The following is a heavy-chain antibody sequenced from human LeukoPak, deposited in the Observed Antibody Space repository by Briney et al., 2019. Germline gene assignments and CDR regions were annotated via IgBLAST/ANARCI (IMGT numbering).Heavy chain of an antibody. CDR3: ARGGGSHYEVDY. Sequence: SETLSLTCAVFGGSISSSNWWTWVRQPPGKGLEWIGEIYHTGIINYNPPLKSRVTISVDKSMNQFSLRLTSVTAADTAVYFCARGGGSHYEVDYWGQGTLVTVSS. CDR2: IYHTGII. D-gene: IGHD3-10*01. CDR1: GGSISSSNW. V-gene: IGHV4-4*02. J-gene: IGHJ4*02.